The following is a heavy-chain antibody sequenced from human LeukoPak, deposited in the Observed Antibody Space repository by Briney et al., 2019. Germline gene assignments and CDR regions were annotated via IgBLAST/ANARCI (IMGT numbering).Heavy chain of an antibody. CDR1: GFTVSSNY. D-gene: IGHD5-18*01. CDR3: AKNRVDPVMVLAPGGPLYSSSGMEV. J-gene: IGHJ6*04. Sequence: GGSLRLSCAASGFTVSSNYMSWVRQAPGKGLEWVSVIYSGGSTYYADSVKGRFTISRDNSKNTLYLQMNSLRAEDTAVYYWAKNRVDPVMVLAPGGPLYSSSGMEVWGKGPRSPSPQ. V-gene: IGHV3-53*01. CDR2: IYSGGST.